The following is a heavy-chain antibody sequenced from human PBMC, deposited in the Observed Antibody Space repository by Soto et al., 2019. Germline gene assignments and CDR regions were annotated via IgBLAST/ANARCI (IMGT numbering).Heavy chain of an antibody. J-gene: IGHJ4*02. CDR1: GYTFTNND. CDR3: AREGLLLLPDY. Sequence: QIQLVQSGTEVRKPGASAKVSCKTSGYTFTNNDVCWVRQTPGQGLEWMGWISPYSGKTNYARKFKGRVTMTTDTSTSTVYMELTSQTSDDTAVYYCAREGLLLLPDYWGQGTLVTVSS. CDR2: ISPYSGKT. D-gene: IGHD3-22*01. V-gene: IGHV1-18*01.